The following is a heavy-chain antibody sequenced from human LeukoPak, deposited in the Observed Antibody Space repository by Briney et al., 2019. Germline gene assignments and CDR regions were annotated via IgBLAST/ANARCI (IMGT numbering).Heavy chain of an antibody. V-gene: IGHV3-21*06. CDR1: GFTFSDYR. J-gene: IGHJ4*02. Sequence: GGSLRLSCAASGFTFSDYRLNCVREAPGKGLEWVSCISGDSRYIYYADPVKGRSTISRDNAQNSLYLHMNSLRAEDTAVYYCARGPFSSSWSEFDYWGQGTLVTVSS. D-gene: IGHD6-13*01. CDR3: ARGPFSSSWSEFDY. CDR2: ISGDSRYI.